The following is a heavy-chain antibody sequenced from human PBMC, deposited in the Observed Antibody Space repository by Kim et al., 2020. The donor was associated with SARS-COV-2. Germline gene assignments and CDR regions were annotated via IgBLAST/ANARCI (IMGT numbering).Heavy chain of an antibody. CDR3: ARGLRYFDWYLDV. CDR2: IYYSGST. D-gene: IGHD3-9*01. V-gene: IGHV4-59*01. Sequence: SETLSLTCTVSGGSISSYYWSWIRQPPGKGLEWIGYIYYSGSTNYNPSLKSRVTISVDTSKNQFSLKLSSVTAADTAVYYCARGLRYFDWYLDVWGQGTTVTVSS. J-gene: IGHJ6*02. CDR1: GGSISSYY.